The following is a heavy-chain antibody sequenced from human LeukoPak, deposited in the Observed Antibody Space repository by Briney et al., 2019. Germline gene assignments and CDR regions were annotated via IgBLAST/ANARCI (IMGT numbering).Heavy chain of an antibody. CDR3: AKATYYYDSSGYYYYFDY. D-gene: IGHD3-22*01. CDR2: ISGSGGST. CDR1: GFTFSSFA. J-gene: IGHJ4*02. Sequence: GGSLRLSCAASGFTFSSFAMSWVRQAPGKGLEWVSSISGSGGSTFYADSVKGRFTISRDNSKNTLYLQMNSLRAGDTAVYYCAKATYYYDSSGYYYYFDYWGQGTLVTVSS. V-gene: IGHV3-23*01.